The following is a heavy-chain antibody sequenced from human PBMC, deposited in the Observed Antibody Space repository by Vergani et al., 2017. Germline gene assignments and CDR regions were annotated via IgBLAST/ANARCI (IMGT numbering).Heavy chain of an antibody. Sequence: EVQLVESGGGLVKPGGSLRLSCAASGFTFSNAWMSWVRQAPGKGLEWVGRIKSKTDGGTTDYAAPVKGRVTISRDDSKNTLYLQMNSLKTEDTAVYYCTTGEDYYDSSGYYYWGQGTLVTVSS. D-gene: IGHD3-22*01. J-gene: IGHJ4*02. CDR2: IKSKTDGGTT. V-gene: IGHV3-15*01. CDR1: GFTFSNAW. CDR3: TTGEDYYDSSGYYY.